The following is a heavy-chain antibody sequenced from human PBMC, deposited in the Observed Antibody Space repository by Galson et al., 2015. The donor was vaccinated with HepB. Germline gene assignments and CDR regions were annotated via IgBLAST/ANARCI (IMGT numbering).Heavy chain of an antibody. D-gene: IGHD3-10*01. Sequence: SVKVSCKASGHTFSTYAMHWVRQAPGQRLEWMGWINGGNGNTKYSQKFQGRVTITRDTSASTVYMEVSSLRSEDTAVYYCAREWFGTRLYYYGMDVWGQGTTVTVSS. V-gene: IGHV1-3*01. J-gene: IGHJ6*02. CDR1: GHTFSTYA. CDR2: INGGNGNT. CDR3: AREWFGTRLYYYGMDV.